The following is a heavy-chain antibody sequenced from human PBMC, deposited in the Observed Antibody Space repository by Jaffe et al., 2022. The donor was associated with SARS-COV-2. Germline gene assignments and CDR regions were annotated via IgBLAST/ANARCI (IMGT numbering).Heavy chain of an antibody. J-gene: IGHJ5*02. CDR1: ADTLSSSS. V-gene: IGHV1-69*08. Sequence: QVQLVQSGAEVRPPGSSVKVSCKTSADTLSSSSVSWVRQAPGQGLELMGRIIPVLGVPTYSQRFQGRVTITADRSTSTVYMELSSLRPEDTAIYYCARDLCSGATCSWWFDTWGQGTLVTVSS. D-gene: IGHD2-15*01. CDR2: IIPVLGVP. CDR3: ARDLCSGATCSWWFDT.